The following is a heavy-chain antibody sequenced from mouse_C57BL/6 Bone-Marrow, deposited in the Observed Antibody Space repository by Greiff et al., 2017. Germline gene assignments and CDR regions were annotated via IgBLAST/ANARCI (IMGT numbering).Heavy chain of an antibody. Sequence: QVQLQQPGAELVRPGTSVKLSCKASGYTFTSYWMHWVKQRPGQGLEWIGVIDPSDSYTNYNQKFKGKATLTVDTSSSTAYMQLSSLTSEDSAVYYCARSKYGNRAMDYWGQGTSVTVSS. D-gene: IGHD2-10*02. CDR2: IDPSDSYT. CDR3: ARSKYGNRAMDY. J-gene: IGHJ4*01. CDR1: GYTFTSYW. V-gene: IGHV1-59*01.